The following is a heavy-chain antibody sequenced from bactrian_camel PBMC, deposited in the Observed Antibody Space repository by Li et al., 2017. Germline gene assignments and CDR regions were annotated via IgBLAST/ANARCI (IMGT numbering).Heavy chain of an antibody. J-gene: IGHJ4*01. CDR2: ITSGGST. CDR1: GYDINSNC. V-gene: IGHV3S1*01. Sequence: QVQLVESGGDSVEAGGSLRLSCVASGYDINSNCVGWFRQAPGKGLEWVSTITSGGSTYYADSVKGRFTISRDNAKNTLYLQLNSLKIEDTAIYYCAAAKGLPDLLRGGYLSARSYNYWGRGTQV. D-gene: IGHD3*01. CDR3: AAAKGLPDLLRGGYLSARSYNY.